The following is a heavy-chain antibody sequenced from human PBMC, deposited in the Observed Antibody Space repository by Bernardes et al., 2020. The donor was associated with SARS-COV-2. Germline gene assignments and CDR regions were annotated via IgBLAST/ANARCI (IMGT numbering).Heavy chain of an antibody. J-gene: IGHJ6*02. D-gene: IGHD3-10*01. CDR2: MYNSGST. CDR1: GGSVSSGSYS. CDR3: ARGEISLVRGVIIRRYGMDV. V-gene: IGHV4-61*01. Sequence: SETLSLTRTVSGGSVSSGSYSWSWIRQPPGKEVEWIGYMYNSGSTRYNPSLKSRVTISVDTSKNQFFLMLSSVTAADTAVYYCARGEISLVRGVIIRRYGMDVWGQGTTATVS.